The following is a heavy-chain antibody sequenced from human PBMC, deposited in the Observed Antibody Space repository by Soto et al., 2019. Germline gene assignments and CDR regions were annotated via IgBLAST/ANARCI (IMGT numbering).Heavy chain of an antibody. CDR2: IYYSGST. J-gene: IGHJ5*02. CDR3: ARVLFGRGNWFDP. Sequence: PSGTPSLTCTVPGGSISRYDWSWIRQPPGKGLEWIGYIYYSGSTNYNPSLKSRVTISVDTSKNQFSLKLSSVTAADTAVYYCARVLFGRGNWFDPWGQGTLVTVSS. CDR1: GGSISRYD. V-gene: IGHV4-59*01. D-gene: IGHD3-3*01.